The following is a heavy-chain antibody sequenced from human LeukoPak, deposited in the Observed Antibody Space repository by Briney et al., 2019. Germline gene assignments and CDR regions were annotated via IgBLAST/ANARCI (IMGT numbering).Heavy chain of an antibody. V-gene: IGHV4-39*01. CDR1: GGSTSSSSYY. D-gene: IGHD1-26*01. Sequence: KPSETLSLTCTVSGGSTSSSSYYWGWIRQPPGKGLEWIGSIYYSGSTYYNPSLKSRVTISVDTSKNQFSLKLSSVTAADTAVYYCARHMDQGGAEYYFDYWGQGTLVTVSS. CDR3: ARHMDQGGAEYYFDY. J-gene: IGHJ4*02. CDR2: IYYSGST.